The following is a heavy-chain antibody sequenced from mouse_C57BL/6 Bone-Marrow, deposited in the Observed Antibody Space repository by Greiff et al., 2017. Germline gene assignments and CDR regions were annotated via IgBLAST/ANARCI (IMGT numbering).Heavy chain of an antibody. Sequence: DVMLVESGGGLVQPKGSLKLSCAASGFSFNTYAMNWVRQAPGKGLEWVARIRSKSNNYATYYADSVKDRFTISRDDSESRLYLQMNNLKTEDTAMYYCVRPLLGAMDYWGQGTSVTVSS. CDR2: IRSKSNNYAT. CDR1: GFSFNTYA. CDR3: VRPLLGAMDY. J-gene: IGHJ4*01. V-gene: IGHV10-1*01. D-gene: IGHD4-1*01.